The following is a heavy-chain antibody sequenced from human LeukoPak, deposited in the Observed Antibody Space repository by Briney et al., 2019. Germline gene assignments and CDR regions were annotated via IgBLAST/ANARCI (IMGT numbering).Heavy chain of an antibody. D-gene: IGHD3-22*01. CDR2: IIPIFGTA. Sequence: ASVKVSFKASGGTFSSYAISWVREAPGQGLEWMGGIIPIFGTANYAQKFQGRVTITADESTSTAYMELSSLRSEDTAVYYCARDSTPTNGMWLDERWFDPWGQGTLVTVSS. V-gene: IGHV1-69*13. CDR3: ARDSTPTNGMWLDERWFDP. J-gene: IGHJ5*02. CDR1: GGTFSSYA.